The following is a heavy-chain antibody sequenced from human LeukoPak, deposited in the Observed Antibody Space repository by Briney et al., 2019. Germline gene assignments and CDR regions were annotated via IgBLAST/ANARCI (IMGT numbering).Heavy chain of an antibody. J-gene: IGHJ4*02. Sequence: PSETLSLTCTVSGGSVSSDYWSWIRQPAGKGLEWIGRIYNSGSTNYNPSLETRVTMSVDASKNQFSLRLSSVTAADTAVYYCARETIAAAGSPHFDYWGQGTLVTVSS. CDR3: ARETIAAAGSPHFDY. CDR2: IYNSGST. V-gene: IGHV4-4*07. D-gene: IGHD6-13*01. CDR1: GGSVSSDY.